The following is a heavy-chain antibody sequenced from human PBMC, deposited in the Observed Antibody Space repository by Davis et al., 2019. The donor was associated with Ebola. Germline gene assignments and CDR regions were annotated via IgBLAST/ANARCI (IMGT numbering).Heavy chain of an antibody. J-gene: IGHJ2*01. CDR3: AKGEVYYDFWSGYSGGWYFDL. CDR1: GFTFSSYA. D-gene: IGHD3-3*01. V-gene: IGHV3-23*01. CDR2: ISGSGGST. Sequence: GESLKISCAASGFTFSSYAMSWVRQAPGQGLEWVSGISGSGGSTYYADSVKGRFTISRDNSKNTLYLQMNSLRAEDTAVYYCAKGEVYYDFWSGYSGGWYFDLWGRGTLVTVSS.